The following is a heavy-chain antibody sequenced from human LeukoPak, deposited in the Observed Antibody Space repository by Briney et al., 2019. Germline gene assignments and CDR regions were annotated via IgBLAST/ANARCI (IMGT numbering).Heavy chain of an antibody. V-gene: IGHV1-18*01. CDR3: ARDEVWDYYDSSGYSPGWFDP. D-gene: IGHD3-22*01. Sequence: ASVKLSCKASGYTVTSYGISWVRQAPGQGLEWMGWISAYNGNTNYAQKLQGRVTMTTDPSTSTAYMELRSLRSDDTAVYYCARDEVWDYYDSSGYSPGWFDPWGQGTLVTVSS. CDR1: GYTVTSYG. CDR2: ISAYNGNT. J-gene: IGHJ5*02.